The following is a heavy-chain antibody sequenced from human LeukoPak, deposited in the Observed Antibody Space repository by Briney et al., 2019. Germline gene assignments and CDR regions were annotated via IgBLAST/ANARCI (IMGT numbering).Heavy chain of an antibody. CDR3: ARGVLWSGYFYFDY. D-gene: IGHD3-3*01. CDR2: IRNKANSYTT. V-gene: IGHV3-72*01. Sequence: GGSLRLSCAVSGFTFIDYYRDWVRQSPGKGLEWVGRIRNKANSYTTEYAAYVKGRFTISRDDSTNSLYLQMNSLKAEDTAMYYCARGVLWSGYFYFDYWGQGTLVTVSS. J-gene: IGHJ4*02. CDR1: GFTFIDYY.